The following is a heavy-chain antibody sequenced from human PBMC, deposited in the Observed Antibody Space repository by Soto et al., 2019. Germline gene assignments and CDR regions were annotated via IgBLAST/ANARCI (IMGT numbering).Heavy chain of an antibody. CDR2: IKSKTDGGTT. Sequence: GGSLRLSCAASGFTFSNAWMNWVRQAPGKGLEWVGRIKSKTDGGTTDYAAPVKGRFTISRDDSKNTLYLQMNSLKTEDTAVYYCTTENGIAAAGTVYYYYGMDVWGQGTTVTVSS. J-gene: IGHJ6*02. CDR3: TTENGIAAAGTVYYYYGMDV. D-gene: IGHD6-13*01. CDR1: GFTFSNAW. V-gene: IGHV3-15*07.